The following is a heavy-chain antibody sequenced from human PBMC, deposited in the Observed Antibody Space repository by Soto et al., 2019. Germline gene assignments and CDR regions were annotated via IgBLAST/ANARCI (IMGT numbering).Heavy chain of an antibody. CDR1: GFTFSNYA. J-gene: IGHJ4*02. CDR2: ISGGGENT. CDR3: AKERLARGFDF. Sequence: EVQLLDSGGGLVQPGGSLRLSCEASGFTFSNYAMNWVRQAPGTGLEWFLGISGGGENTYYADSVKGRFTISRDNTKNIVFLQMINLRAEDTAVYSSAKERLARGFDFWGQGTLVTVSS. V-gene: IGHV3-23*01.